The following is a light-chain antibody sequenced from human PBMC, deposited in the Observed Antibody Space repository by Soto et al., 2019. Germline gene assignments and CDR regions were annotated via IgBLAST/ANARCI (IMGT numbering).Light chain of an antibody. CDR2: AAS. Sequence: DIQMTQSPSSLSASVGDRVTITCRASQAINNYLAWYQQKPGKVPTLLISAASTLQSGVPSRFSGIGSGTDFTLTISSLQPEDVATYYCQKFNAVPTFGGGTKVEI. V-gene: IGKV1-27*01. J-gene: IGKJ4*01. CDR3: QKFNAVPT. CDR1: QAINNY.